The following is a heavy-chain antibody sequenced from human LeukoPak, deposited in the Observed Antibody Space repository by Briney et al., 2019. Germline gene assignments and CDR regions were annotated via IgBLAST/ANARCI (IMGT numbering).Heavy chain of an antibody. CDR2: IKSKTDGGTT. V-gene: IGHV3-15*01. J-gene: IGHJ4*02. D-gene: IGHD3-9*01. Sequence: PGGSLRLSCAASGFTFSNAWMSWVRQAPGKGLEWVGRIKSKTDGGTTDYAAPVKGRFTISRDDSKNTLYLQMNSLKTEDTAVYYCTSSANYDILTGYFVPDYWGQGTLVTVSS. CDR3: TSSANYDILTGYFVPDY. CDR1: GFTFSNAW.